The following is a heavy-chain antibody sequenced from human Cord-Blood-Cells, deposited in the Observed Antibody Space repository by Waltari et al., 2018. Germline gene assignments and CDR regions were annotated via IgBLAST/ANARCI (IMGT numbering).Heavy chain of an antibody. CDR1: GGTFSSYA. CDR3: AGRYCSGGSCFVYNWFDP. CDR2: IIPIFGTA. Sequence: QVQLVQSGAEVKKPGSSVKVSCKASGGTFSSYAISWVRQAPGQGLEWMGGIIPIFGTANYAQKFQGRVTITADESTSTAYMELSSLRSEDTAVYYCAGRYCSGGSCFVYNWFDPWGQGTLVTVSS. D-gene: IGHD2-15*01. J-gene: IGHJ5*02. V-gene: IGHV1-69*01.